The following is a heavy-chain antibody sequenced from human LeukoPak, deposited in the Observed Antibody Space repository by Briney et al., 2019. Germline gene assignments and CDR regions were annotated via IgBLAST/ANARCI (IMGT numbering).Heavy chain of an antibody. CDR3: ATGRSPRYYDY. J-gene: IGHJ4*02. Sequence: SETLSLTCTVSGVSIYTYYWNWIRQPPGKGLEYIGHIFYTGNTNYNPSLKSRVTISLDTSKNQFSLKVSSVTAADTAVYYCATGRSPRYYDYWSQGILVAVSS. CDR1: GVSIYTYY. D-gene: IGHD1-26*01. CDR2: IFYTGNT. V-gene: IGHV4-59*01.